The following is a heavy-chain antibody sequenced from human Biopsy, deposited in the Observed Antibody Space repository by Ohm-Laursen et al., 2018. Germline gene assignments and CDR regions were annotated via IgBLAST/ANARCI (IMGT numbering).Heavy chain of an antibody. Sequence: SQTLSLTYTVSGDSINSSYWSWIRQPPGKGLEWIGYIDYRGSTKYNPSLRSRVTMSIDTSRNQFSLKLSSVTAADTAVYYCATTTMDTSGWFGNYFDSWGQGTLVTVSA. CDR3: ATTTMDTSGWFGNYFDS. V-gene: IGHV4-59*08. D-gene: IGHD6-19*01. J-gene: IGHJ4*02. CDR2: IDYRGST. CDR1: GDSINSSY.